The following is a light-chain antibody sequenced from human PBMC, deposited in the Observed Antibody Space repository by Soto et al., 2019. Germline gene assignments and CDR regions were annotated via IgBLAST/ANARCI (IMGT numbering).Light chain of an antibody. CDR2: GAS. V-gene: IGKV3-15*01. J-gene: IGKJ3*01. Sequence: EIVMTQSPATLSVSPGERATLSCRASQSVSSNLAWYQQKPGQAPRLLIYGASTRATGIPARFSGSGAGTEFTLTISSMQSEDFAVYYGQQYNNWPPPFTFGPGTKVDI. CDR3: QQYNNWPPPFT. CDR1: QSVSSN.